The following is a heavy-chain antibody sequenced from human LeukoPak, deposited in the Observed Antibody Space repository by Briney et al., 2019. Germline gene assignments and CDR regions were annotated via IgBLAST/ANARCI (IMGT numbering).Heavy chain of an antibody. Sequence: GESLKISCQGSGYNFSRHWIGWVRQMPGKGLEWMAIIYPGDSDTRCSPSFQGQVSISADKSINTAYLQWSSLKASDTAMYYCARLVVTPTYDYWGQGSLVTVSS. CDR1: GYNFSRHW. J-gene: IGHJ4*02. V-gene: IGHV5-51*01. D-gene: IGHD2-21*02. CDR2: IYPGDSDT. CDR3: ARLVVTPTYDY.